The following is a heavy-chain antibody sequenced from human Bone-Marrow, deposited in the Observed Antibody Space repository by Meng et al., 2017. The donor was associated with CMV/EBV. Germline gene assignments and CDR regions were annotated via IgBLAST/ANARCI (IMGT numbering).Heavy chain of an antibody. CDR2: IYYSGST. V-gene: IGHV4-31*03. J-gene: IGHJ4*02. CDR3: AREVVTPGGSFYFDY. CDR1: GGSISSGGYY. D-gene: IGHD4-23*01. Sequence: SETLSLTCTVSGGSISSGGYYWSWIRQHPGKGLEWIGYIYYSGSTYYNPSLKSRVTISVDTSKNQFSLKLSSVTAADTAVYYCAREVVTPGGSFYFDYWGQGNLVTVSS.